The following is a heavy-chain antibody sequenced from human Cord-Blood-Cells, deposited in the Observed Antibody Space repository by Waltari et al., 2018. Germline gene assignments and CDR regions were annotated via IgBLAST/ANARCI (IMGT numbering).Heavy chain of an antibody. Sequence: QVQLQQWGAGLLKPSETLSLTCAVYGGSFSGYYWSWIRQPPGKGQEWIGEINHSGSTNYNPSLKSRVTISVDTSKNQFSLKLSSVTAADTAVYYCARGGAPNYYDSSGYYYRWGQGTLVTVSS. CDR2: INHSGST. CDR1: GGSFSGYY. J-gene: IGHJ4*02. V-gene: IGHV4-34*01. D-gene: IGHD3-22*01. CDR3: ARGGAPNYYDSSGYYYR.